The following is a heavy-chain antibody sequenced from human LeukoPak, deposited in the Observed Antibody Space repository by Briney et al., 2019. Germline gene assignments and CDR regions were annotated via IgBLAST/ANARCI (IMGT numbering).Heavy chain of an antibody. Sequence: SGTLSLTCAVSGGSISSSNWWSWVRPPPGKGLEWIGEIYHTGSTNYNPSLKSRVTISVDKSKNQFSLKMSSVTAADTAVYYCTRAPPYGSGWSKGVLDYWGQGTLVTVSS. CDR1: GGSISSSNW. CDR3: TRAPPYGSGWSKGVLDY. CDR2: IYHTGST. V-gene: IGHV4-4*02. D-gene: IGHD6-19*01. J-gene: IGHJ4*02.